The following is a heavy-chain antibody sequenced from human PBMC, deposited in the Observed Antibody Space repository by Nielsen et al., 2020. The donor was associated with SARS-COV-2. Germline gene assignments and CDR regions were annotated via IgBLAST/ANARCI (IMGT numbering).Heavy chain of an antibody. D-gene: IGHD3-10*01. CDR1: GFTFSSYA. J-gene: IGHJ4*02. Sequence: GESLKISCAASGFTFSSYAMSWVRQAPGKGLEWVSYISTSSSTIYYADSVKGRFTISRDNAKNSLYLQMNSLRAEDTAIYYCSGGSGSYYRYWGQGTLVTVSS. CDR3: SGGSGSYYRY. CDR2: ISTSSSTI. V-gene: IGHV3-48*01.